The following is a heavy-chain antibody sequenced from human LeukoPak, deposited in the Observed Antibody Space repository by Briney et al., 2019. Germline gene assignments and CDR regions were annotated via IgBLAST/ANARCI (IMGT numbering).Heavy chain of an antibody. V-gene: IGHV4-34*01. CDR1: GGSFSGYY. CDR2: INHSGST. D-gene: IGHD3-22*01. Sequence: SETLSLTRAVYGGSFSGYYWSWIRQPPGKGLEWIGEINHSGSTNYNPSLKSRVTISVDTSKNQFSLKLSSVTAADTAVYYCARHTYYYDSSGYNNWGQGTLVTVSS. CDR3: ARHTYYYDSSGYNN. J-gene: IGHJ4*02.